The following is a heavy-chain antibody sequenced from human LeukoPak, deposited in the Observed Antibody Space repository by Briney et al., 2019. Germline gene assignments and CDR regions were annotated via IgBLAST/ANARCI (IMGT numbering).Heavy chain of an antibody. CDR3: ARDLYCGGDCYLDAFDI. CDR1: GFTFSSYE. V-gene: IGHV3-48*03. CDR2: ISSSGSTI. Sequence: PGGSLRLSCAASGFTFSSYEMNWVRQAPGKGLEWVSYISSSGSTIYYADSVKGRFTISRDNSKNTLYLQMNSLRAEDTAVYYCARDLYCGGDCYLDAFDIWGQGTMVTVSS. D-gene: IGHD2-21*02. J-gene: IGHJ3*02.